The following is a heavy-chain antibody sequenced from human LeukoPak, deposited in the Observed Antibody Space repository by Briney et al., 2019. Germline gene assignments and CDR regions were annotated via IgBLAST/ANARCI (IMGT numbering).Heavy chain of an antibody. J-gene: IGHJ5*02. CDR1: GGTFSNYA. CDR3: ARDGYDSSGYPNWFDP. CDR2: IIPIFGIA. D-gene: IGHD3-22*01. V-gene: IGHV1-69*01. Sequence: SVKVSCKASGGTFSNYAISWVRQAPGQGLEWMGGIIPIFGIANYAQKFQGRVTITADESTSTAYMELSSLRSEDTAVYYCARDGYDSSGYPNWFDPWGQGTLVTVSS.